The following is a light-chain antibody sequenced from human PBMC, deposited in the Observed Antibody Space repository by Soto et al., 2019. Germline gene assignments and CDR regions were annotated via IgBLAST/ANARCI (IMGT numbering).Light chain of an antibody. J-gene: IGKJ2*01. CDR3: QLYGNSPPMYT. V-gene: IGKV3-20*01. Sequence: EIVLTQSPGTLSLSPGERATLSCRASQSVSSSYLAWYQQRPGQAPRLLIYGVSSRATGIPDRFSGSGAGTDFTLTISRLEPEDFAVYYCQLYGNSPPMYTFGQGTKLEIK. CDR2: GVS. CDR1: QSVSSSY.